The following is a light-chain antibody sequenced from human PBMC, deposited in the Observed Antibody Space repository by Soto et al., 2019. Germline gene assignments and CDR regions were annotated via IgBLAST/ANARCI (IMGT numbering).Light chain of an antibody. CDR1: SSNIGAGYD. J-gene: IGLJ3*02. CDR3: HSYDSSLSGSV. V-gene: IGLV1-40*01. CDR2: RNN. Sequence: QSVLTQPPSVSGAPGQRVTISCTGSSSNIGAGYDVHWYQQLPGTAPKPLIYRNNNRPSGVPDRFSGSKSGTSASLAITGLQAEDEADYYCHSYDSSLSGSVFGGGTKLTVL.